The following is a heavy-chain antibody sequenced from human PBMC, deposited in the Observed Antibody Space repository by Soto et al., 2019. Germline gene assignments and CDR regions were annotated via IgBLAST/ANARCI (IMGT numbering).Heavy chain of an antibody. CDR2: ISDIGGST. V-gene: IGHV3-23*01. CDR3: AKERAVVGPDSTNYFGMDV. CDR1: GFTFSSYA. J-gene: IGHJ6*02. D-gene: IGHD2-2*01. Sequence: PGGSLRLSCAASGFTFSSYAMSWVRQAPGKGLEWVSAISDIGGSTYYADSVKGRFTISRDNSKNTLYLQMNSLRSEDTALYYCAKERAVVGPDSTNYFGMDVWGQGTTVTVSS.